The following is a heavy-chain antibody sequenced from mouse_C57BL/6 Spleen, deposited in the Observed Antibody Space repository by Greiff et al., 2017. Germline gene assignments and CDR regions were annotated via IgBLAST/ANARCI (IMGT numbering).Heavy chain of an antibody. CDR1: GFNIKDYY. CDR2: IDPEDGET. Sequence: EVKLQQSGAELVKPGASVKLSCTASGFNIKDYYMHWVKQRTEQGLEWIGRIDPEDGETKYAPKFQGKATITADTSSNTAYLQLSSLTCGYTAVYDCARSGGDGYYVDYYAMDYWGQGTSVTVSS. CDR3: ARSGGDGYYVDYYAMDY. J-gene: IGHJ4*01. D-gene: IGHD2-3*01. V-gene: IGHV14-2*01.